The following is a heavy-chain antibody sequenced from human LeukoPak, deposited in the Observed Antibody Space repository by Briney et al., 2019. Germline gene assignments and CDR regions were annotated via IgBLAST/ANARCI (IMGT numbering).Heavy chain of an antibody. D-gene: IGHD2-15*01. CDR3: ARDLQADCSGGSCYSSGYYYYGMDV. J-gene: IGHJ6*02. Sequence: GASVKVSCKASGDTFTGDYMHWVRQAPGQGLEWMGWINPNSGGTNYAQKFQGRVTMTRDTSISTAYMELSRLRSDDTAVYYCARDLQADCSGGSCYSSGYYYYGMDVWGQGTTVTVSS. CDR2: INPNSGGT. V-gene: IGHV1-2*02. CDR1: GDTFTGDY.